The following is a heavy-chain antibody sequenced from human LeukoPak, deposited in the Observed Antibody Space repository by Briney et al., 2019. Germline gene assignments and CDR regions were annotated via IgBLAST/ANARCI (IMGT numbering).Heavy chain of an antibody. J-gene: IGHJ6*02. CDR2: ISAYNGNT. Sequence: ASVKVSCKASGYTFTSYGISWVRQAPGQGLEWMGWISAYNGNTNYAQKLQGRVTMTTDTSTSTAYMELRSLRSDDTAVYYCAGYSYYYGSGSYPDYYYGMDVWGQGTTVTVSS. CDR1: GYTFTSYG. V-gene: IGHV1-18*01. D-gene: IGHD3-10*01. CDR3: AGYSYYYGSGSYPDYYYGMDV.